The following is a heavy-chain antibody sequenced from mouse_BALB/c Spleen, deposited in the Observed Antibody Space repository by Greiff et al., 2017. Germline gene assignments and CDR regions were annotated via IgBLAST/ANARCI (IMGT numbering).Heavy chain of an antibody. J-gene: IGHJ4*01. D-gene: IGHD2-14*01. CDR3: AHRSYAMDY. Sequence: EVQRVESGPGLVKPSQSLSLTCTVTGYSITSDYAWNWIRQFPGNKLEWMGYISYSGSTSYNPSLKSRISITRDTSKNQFFLQLNSVTTEDTATYYCAHRSYAMDYWGQGTSVTVSS. CDR2: ISYSGST. V-gene: IGHV3-2*02. CDR1: GYSITSDYA.